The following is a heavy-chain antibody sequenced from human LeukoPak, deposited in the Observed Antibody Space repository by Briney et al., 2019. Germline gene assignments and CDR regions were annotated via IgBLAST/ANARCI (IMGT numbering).Heavy chain of an antibody. J-gene: IGHJ5*02. D-gene: IGHD2-15*01. CDR1: GASISGSGYY. CDR2: IYYTGST. Sequence: SETLSLTCAVSGASISGSGYYLGWIRQPPGTGLEWIGNIYYTGSTYYNASLQSRVTISIDMSKNQFSLRLSSVTAADTAVYYCARSFVVVVAATWWFDPWGQGTLVTVSS. V-gene: IGHV4-39*01. CDR3: ARSFVVVVAATWWFDP.